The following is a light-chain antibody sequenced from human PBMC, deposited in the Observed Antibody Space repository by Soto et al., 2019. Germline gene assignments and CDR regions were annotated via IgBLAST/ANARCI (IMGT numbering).Light chain of an antibody. CDR1: QSVSNN. V-gene: IGKV3D-15*01. Sequence: EIVLTQSPGTLSLSPGERATLSCRASQSVSNNYLAWYQQKPGQAPRLLIYGASNRATGIPARFSGSGSGTEFTLTISSLQSEDFAVYFCQQYDNWPYTFGQGTKVDIK. J-gene: IGKJ2*01. CDR3: QQYDNWPYT. CDR2: GAS.